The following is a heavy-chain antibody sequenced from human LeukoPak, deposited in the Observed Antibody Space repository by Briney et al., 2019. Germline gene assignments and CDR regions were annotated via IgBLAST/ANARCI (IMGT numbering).Heavy chain of an antibody. CDR1: GFTFSSYD. D-gene: IGHD3-22*01. CDR2: ISYDGSNK. V-gene: IGHV3-30*01. CDR3: ARAPHPFTMILWVGHMDV. Sequence: PGGSLRLSCAASGFTFSSYDMHGVRQAPGKGLEGVAVISYDGSNKYYADSVKGRFSISRDNSKNTLYLPMNSLRAEDTAVYYCARAPHPFTMILWVGHMDVWGKGTTVTVSS. J-gene: IGHJ6*03.